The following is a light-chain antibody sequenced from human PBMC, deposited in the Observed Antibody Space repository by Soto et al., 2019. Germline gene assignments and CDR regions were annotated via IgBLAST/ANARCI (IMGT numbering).Light chain of an antibody. V-gene: IGLV2-14*02. CDR2: EVN. CDR1: TSDVGGYDV. CDR3: SSYTSSSTVV. Sequence: QSVLTQPASVSGSPGQSITISCSGTTSDVGGYDVVSWYQQHPGKAPKLMIFEVNQRPSGVSDRFSGSKSGNTASLTISGLQAGDEADYYCSSYTSSSTVVFGGGTKVTVL. J-gene: IGLJ2*01.